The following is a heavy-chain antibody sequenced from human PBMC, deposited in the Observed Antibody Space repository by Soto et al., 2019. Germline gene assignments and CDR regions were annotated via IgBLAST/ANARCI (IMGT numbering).Heavy chain of an antibody. V-gene: IGHV3-33*01. CDR1: GFTFSSYG. J-gene: IGHJ4*02. Sequence: GGSLRLSCAASGFTFSSYGMHWVRQAPGKGLEWVAVIWYDGSNKYYADSVKGRFTISRDNSKNTLYLQMNSLRAEDTAVYYCARAQIGPGYRYGPFDYWGQGTLVIVSS. CDR2: IWYDGSNK. CDR3: ARAQIGPGYRYGPFDY. D-gene: IGHD5-18*01.